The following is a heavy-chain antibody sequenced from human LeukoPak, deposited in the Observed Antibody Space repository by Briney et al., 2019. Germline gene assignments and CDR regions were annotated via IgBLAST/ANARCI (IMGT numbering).Heavy chain of an antibody. J-gene: IGHJ4*02. V-gene: IGHV3-23*01. CDR2: ISGSGGST. Sequence: GGSLRLSCAASGFTFSSYAMSWVRQAPGKGLGWVSAISGSGGSTYYADSVKGRFTISRDNSKNTLYLQMNSLRAEDTAVYYCAKEPLGITIFGVVLYFDYWGQGTLVTVSS. CDR1: GFTFSSYA. D-gene: IGHD3-3*01. CDR3: AKEPLGITIFGVVLYFDY.